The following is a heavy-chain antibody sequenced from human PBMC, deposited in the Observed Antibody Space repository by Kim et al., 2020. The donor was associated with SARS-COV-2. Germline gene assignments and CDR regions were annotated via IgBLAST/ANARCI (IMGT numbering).Heavy chain of an antibody. J-gene: IGHJ6*02. CDR2: ISGSGGST. V-gene: IGHV3-23*01. CDR3: AKSGSWSHYYYYGMDV. Sequence: GGSLRLSCAASGFTFSSYAMSWVRQAPGKGLEWVSAISGSGGSTYYADSVKGRFTISRDNSKNTLYLQMNSLRAEDTAVYYCAKSGSWSHYYYYGMDVWGQGTTVTVSS. CDR1: GFTFSSYA. D-gene: IGHD6-13*01.